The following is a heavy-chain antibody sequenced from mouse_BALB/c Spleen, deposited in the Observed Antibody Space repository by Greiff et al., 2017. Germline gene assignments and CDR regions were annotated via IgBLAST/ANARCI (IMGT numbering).Heavy chain of an antibody. CDR2: ISSGGSYT. V-gene: IGHV5-6*01. D-gene: IGHD2-4*01. J-gene: IGHJ3*01. CDR3: ARDYDYDWFAY. Sequence: EVMLVESGGDLVKPGGSLKLSCAASGFTFSSYGMSWVRQTPDKRLEWVATISSGGSYTYYPDSVKGRFTISRDNAKNTLYLQMSSLKSEDTAMYYCARDYDYDWFAYWGQGTLVTVSA. CDR1: GFTFSSYG.